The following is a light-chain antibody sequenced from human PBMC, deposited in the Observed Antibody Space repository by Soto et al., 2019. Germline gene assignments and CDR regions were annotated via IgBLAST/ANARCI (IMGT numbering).Light chain of an antibody. CDR3: CSYAGRSTWV. CDR1: SSDVGNYKF. Sequence: QSALTQPVSVSGSPGQSITISCAGTSSDVGNYKFVSWYQQVPGKAPKVLIYEVSKRSSGVSNRFSGSKSGNTASLTISGLQAEDEAEYYCCSYAGRSTWVLGGGTQLTVL. CDR2: EVS. V-gene: IGLV2-23*02. J-gene: IGLJ2*01.